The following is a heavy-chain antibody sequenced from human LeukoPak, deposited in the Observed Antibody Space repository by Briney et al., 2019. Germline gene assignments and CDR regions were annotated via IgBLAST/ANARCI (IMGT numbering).Heavy chain of an antibody. CDR2: IYYSGST. V-gene: IGHV4-59*11. CDR1: GGSISSHY. CDR3: ASTEAGYYDSSGTGTFDY. D-gene: IGHD3-22*01. Sequence: PSETLSLTCTVSGGSISSHYWSWIRQPPGKGLEWIGYIYYSGSTNYNPSRKSRVTISVDTSKNQFSLKLSSVTAADTAVYYCASTEAGYYDSSGTGTFDYWGQGTLVTVSS. J-gene: IGHJ4*02.